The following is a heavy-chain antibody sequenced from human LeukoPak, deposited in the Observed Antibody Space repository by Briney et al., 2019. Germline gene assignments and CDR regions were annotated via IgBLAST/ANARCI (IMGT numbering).Heavy chain of an antibody. D-gene: IGHD3-3*01. Sequence: AGGSLRLSCAASGFTFSSYSMNWVRQAPGKGLEWVSYTSSSSSTIYYADSVKGRFTISRDNAKNSLYLQMNSLRDEDTAVYYCARSYDFWDYYYMDVWGKGTTVTVPS. CDR3: ARSYDFWDYYYMDV. CDR2: TSSSSSTI. CDR1: GFTFSSYS. V-gene: IGHV3-48*02. J-gene: IGHJ6*03.